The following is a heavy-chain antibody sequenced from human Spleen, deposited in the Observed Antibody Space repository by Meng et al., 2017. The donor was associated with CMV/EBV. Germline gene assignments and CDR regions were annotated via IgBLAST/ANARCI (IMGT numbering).Heavy chain of an antibody. Sequence: LSLTCAASGFTFDDYGMSWVRQAPGKGLEWVAVISYDGNNRYYTDSVKGRFTISRDNSRNTLYLQMDSLRAEDTAVYYCARGVSGDYFDYWGQGTLVTVSS. J-gene: IGHJ4*02. CDR1: GFTFDDYG. CDR2: ISYDGNNR. D-gene: IGHD2-8*01. CDR3: ARGVSGDYFDY. V-gene: IGHV3-30*03.